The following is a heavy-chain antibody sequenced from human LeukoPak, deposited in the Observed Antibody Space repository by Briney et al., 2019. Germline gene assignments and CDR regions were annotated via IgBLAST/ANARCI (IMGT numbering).Heavy chain of an antibody. CDR3: ARFRTWGDKAFDY. Sequence: GGSLRLSCAASGFSFSSYWMHWVRQAPGKGLVWVSRIKTDGSSATYADSVKGRFTISRDNAKNTLYLQMSSLRAEDTAVYYCARFRTWGDKAFDYWGQGTLVTVSS. CDR2: IKTDGSSA. V-gene: IGHV3-74*01. D-gene: IGHD2-21*02. J-gene: IGHJ4*02. CDR1: GFSFSSYW.